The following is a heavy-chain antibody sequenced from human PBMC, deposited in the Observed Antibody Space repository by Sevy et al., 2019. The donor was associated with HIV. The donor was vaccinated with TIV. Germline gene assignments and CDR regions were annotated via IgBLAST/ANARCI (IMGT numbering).Heavy chain of an antibody. Sequence: SETLSLTCTVSGGSISSYYWSWIRQPPGKGLEWIGYIYYSGSTNYNPSLKSRVTISVDTSKNQFSLKLSSVTAADTAVYYCAGESIAVAGIGYYFHYWGQGTLVTVSS. J-gene: IGHJ4*02. CDR2: IYYSGST. V-gene: IGHV4-59*01. D-gene: IGHD6-19*01. CDR1: GGSISSYY. CDR3: AGESIAVAGIGYYFHY.